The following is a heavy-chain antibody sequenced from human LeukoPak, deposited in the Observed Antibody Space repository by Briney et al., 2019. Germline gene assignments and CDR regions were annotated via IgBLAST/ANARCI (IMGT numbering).Heavy chain of an antibody. J-gene: IGHJ4*02. CDR1: GGSFSGYY. Sequence: SETLSLTCAVYGGSFSGYYWSWIRQPPGKGLEWIGEINHSGSTNYNPSLKSRVTISVDTSKNQFSLKLSSVTAADTAVYYCARLDSYGYPLVYWGQGTLVTVSS. CDR3: ARLDSYGYPLVY. V-gene: IGHV4-34*01. D-gene: IGHD5-18*01. CDR2: INHSGST.